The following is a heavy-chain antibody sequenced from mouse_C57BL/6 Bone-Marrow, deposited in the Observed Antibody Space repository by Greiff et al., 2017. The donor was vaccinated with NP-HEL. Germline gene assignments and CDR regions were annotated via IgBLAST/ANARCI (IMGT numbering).Heavy chain of an antibody. D-gene: IGHD2-4*01. Sequence: QVQLQQPGAELVKPGASVKLSCKASGYTFTSYWMHWVKQRPGQGLEWIGMIHPNSGSTNYNEKFKSKATLTVDKSSSTAYMQLSSLTSEDSAVYYCAKVLYDYDVDYWGQGTTLTVSS. CDR3: AKVLYDYDVDY. V-gene: IGHV1-64*01. J-gene: IGHJ2*01. CDR2: IHPNSGST. CDR1: GYTFTSYW.